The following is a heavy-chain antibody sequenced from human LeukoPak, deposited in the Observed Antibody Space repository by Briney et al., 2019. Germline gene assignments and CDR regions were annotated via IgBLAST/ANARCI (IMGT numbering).Heavy chain of an antibody. Sequence: GGSLRLSCAASGFIVSSNYMSWVRQAPGKGLEWVSVIYSGGSTYYADSVRGRFTISRDNSKNTLYLQMNSLRAEDTAVYYCAQAAGTGWFDPWGQGTLVTVSS. J-gene: IGHJ5*02. V-gene: IGHV3-53*01. CDR3: AQAAGTGWFDP. CDR1: GFIVSSNY. D-gene: IGHD6-13*01. CDR2: IYSGGST.